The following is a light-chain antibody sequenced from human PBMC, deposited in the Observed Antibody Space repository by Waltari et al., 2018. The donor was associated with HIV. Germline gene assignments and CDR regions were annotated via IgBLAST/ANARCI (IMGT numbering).Light chain of an antibody. CDR3: QQYGSSPLT. Sequence: EIVLTQSPATLSLSSGERAPLSCRASQSVRNNYLVWYQKKPGQAPRLLNYGASSRATGIPDRFSGSGSGTDFTLTISRLEPEDFAMFYCQQYGSSPLTFGQGTRLEIK. CDR1: QSVRNNY. CDR2: GAS. V-gene: IGKV3-20*01. J-gene: IGKJ5*01.